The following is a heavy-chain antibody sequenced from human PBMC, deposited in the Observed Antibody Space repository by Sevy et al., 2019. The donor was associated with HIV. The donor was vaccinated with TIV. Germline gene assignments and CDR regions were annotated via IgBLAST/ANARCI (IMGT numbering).Heavy chain of an antibody. D-gene: IGHD1-26*01. CDR1: GYTFSYYY. CDR2: INPSGGST. Sequence: ASVKVSCKASGYTFSYYYMHWVRQAPGQGLEWMGLINPSGGSTTYAQKFQGRVTMTGDTSTSTVYMELSSLRTEDRAVYYCARGAGSFEFEDWHFDLWGRGTLVTVSS. CDR3: ARGAGSFEFEDWHFDL. J-gene: IGHJ2*01. V-gene: IGHV1-46*01.